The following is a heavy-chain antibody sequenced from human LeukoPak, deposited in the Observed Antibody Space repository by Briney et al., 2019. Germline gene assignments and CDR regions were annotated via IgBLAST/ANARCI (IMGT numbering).Heavy chain of an antibody. CDR1: GFNFNDYA. CDR2: ISWNSGSK. D-gene: IGHD3-10*01. J-gene: IGHJ2*01. V-gene: IGHV3-9*01. CDR3: AKAAGDWYFDL. Sequence: GGSLRLSCAAYGFNFNDYAMHWVRQAPGKGLEWVSGISWNSGSKGYADSVKGRFTISRDNSKKSLYLQMNSLRPEDTALYYCAKAAGDWYFDLWGRGTLVSVSS.